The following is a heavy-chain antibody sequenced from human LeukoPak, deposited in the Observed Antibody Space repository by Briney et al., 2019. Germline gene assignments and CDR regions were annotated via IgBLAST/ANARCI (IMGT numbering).Heavy chain of an antibody. Sequence: GGSLRLSCAASGFTVSGIYMSWVRQPPGKGLDWASVIYSGGRTYYADSVKGRFTISRDNSKNTLSLQMNSLRAEDTAVYYCARARCSGGSCYPGAFDIWGQGTMVTVSS. CDR2: IYSGGRT. V-gene: IGHV3-53*01. CDR3: ARARCSGGSCYPGAFDI. J-gene: IGHJ3*02. CDR1: GFTVSGIY. D-gene: IGHD2-15*01.